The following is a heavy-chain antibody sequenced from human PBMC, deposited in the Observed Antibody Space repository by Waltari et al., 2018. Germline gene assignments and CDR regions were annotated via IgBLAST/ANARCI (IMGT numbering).Heavy chain of an antibody. J-gene: IGHJ3*02. CDR1: GFTFSTYN. D-gene: IGHD5-12*01. CDR2: ISSSTTT. Sequence: EVQLVESGGGLVQPGESLSLSCAASGFTFSTYNMNWVRQAPGKGLEWVSYISSSTTTYYADYVKGRFTISRDNAKNSLYLQMNSLRAEDTALYYCARGRDGYIQDVFDIWGQGTMVSVSS. CDR3: ARGRDGYIQDVFDI. V-gene: IGHV3-48*01.